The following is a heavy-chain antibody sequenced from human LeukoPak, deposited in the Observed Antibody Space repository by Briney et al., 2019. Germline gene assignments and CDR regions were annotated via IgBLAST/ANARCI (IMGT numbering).Heavy chain of an antibody. D-gene: IGHD6-19*01. V-gene: IGHV4-4*07. CDR3: ARGEGIAVGPYYYYYMDV. Sequence: SETLSLTCTVSGGSISSYYWGWIRQPAGKGLEWIGRIYTSGSTNYNPSLKSRVTMSVDTSKNQFSLKLSSVTAADTAVYYCARGEGIAVGPYYYYYMDVWGKGTTVTVSS. J-gene: IGHJ6*03. CDR1: GGSISSYY. CDR2: IYTSGST.